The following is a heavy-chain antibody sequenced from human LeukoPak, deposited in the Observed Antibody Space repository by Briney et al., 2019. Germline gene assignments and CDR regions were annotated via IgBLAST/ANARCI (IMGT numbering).Heavy chain of an antibody. V-gene: IGHV3-23*01. CDR2: ISGSGGST. CDR1: GFTFSSYA. D-gene: IGHD2-15*01. CDR3: ASGPARRYCSGGSCVPLFGMDV. J-gene: IGHJ6*02. Sequence: GGSLRLSCAASGFTFSSYAMSWVRQAPGKGLEWVSAISGSGGSTYYADSVKGRFTISRDNSKNTLYLQMNSLRAEDTAVYYCASGPARRYCSGGSCVPLFGMDVWGQGTTVTVSS.